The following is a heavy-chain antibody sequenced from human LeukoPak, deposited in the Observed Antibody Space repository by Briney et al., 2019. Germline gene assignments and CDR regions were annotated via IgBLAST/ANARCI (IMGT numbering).Heavy chain of an antibody. CDR2: MSHSGST. Sequence: PSETLSLTCGVSGCSISSGYHWGWIRQPTGKGLEWIGSMSHSGSTYYNPSLKSRVTISVDTSKNQFSVKLSSVTAADTAVYYCARHHLYDSSGDGRYYFDYWGQGTLVTVSS. J-gene: IGHJ4*02. CDR3: ARHHLYDSSGDGRYYFDY. V-gene: IGHV4-38-2*01. CDR1: GCSISSGYH. D-gene: IGHD3-22*01.